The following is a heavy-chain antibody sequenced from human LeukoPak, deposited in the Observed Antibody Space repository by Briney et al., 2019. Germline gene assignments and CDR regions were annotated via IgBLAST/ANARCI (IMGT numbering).Heavy chain of an antibody. CDR2: INRSGRA. V-gene: IGHV4-34*01. D-gene: IGHD3-3*01. Sequence: PSETLSLTCAVYGGSFSGDYWSWIRQPPGKGLEWIGDINRSGRAVYNTSLKSRVIISVDTSKNQFSLKVNSVTAADTAVYYCARHEIVITMLGVHRWFDPWGQGTLVAVSS. J-gene: IGHJ5*02. CDR3: ARHEIVITMLGVHRWFDP. CDR1: GGSFSGDY.